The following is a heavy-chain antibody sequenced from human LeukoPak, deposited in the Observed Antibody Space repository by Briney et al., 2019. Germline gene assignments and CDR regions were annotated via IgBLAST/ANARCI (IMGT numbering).Heavy chain of an antibody. CDR2: IWFDGSNK. CDR1: GFTFSNYG. D-gene: IGHD2/OR15-2a*01. V-gene: IGHV3-33*01. J-gene: IGHJ4*02. CDR3: AREGPRGNSQFDY. Sequence: GGSLRLSCAASGFTFSNYGMHWVRQAPGKGLEWVALIWFDGSNKYYTDSVKGRLTISRDNSKDTLFLQMNGLRAEDTAVYYCAREGPRGNSQFDYWGQGTLVTVSS.